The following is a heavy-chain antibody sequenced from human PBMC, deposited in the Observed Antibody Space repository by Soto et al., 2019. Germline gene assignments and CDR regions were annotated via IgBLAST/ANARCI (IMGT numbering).Heavy chain of an antibody. CDR1: GFTFSNHG. CDR3: AKFASTTVTHFDY. Sequence: GGSLRLSCAASGFTFSNHGMSWVRQAPGKGLEWVSIISGAGTRSYYADSVKDRFTISRDNSKNTLFLQMKSLRAEDTAVYYCAKFASTTVTHFDYWGQGTLVTVSS. CDR2: ISGAGTRS. J-gene: IGHJ4*02. V-gene: IGHV3-23*01. D-gene: IGHD4-17*01.